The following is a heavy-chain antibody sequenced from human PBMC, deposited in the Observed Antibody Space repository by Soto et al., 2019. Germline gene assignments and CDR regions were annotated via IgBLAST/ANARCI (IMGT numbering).Heavy chain of an antibody. CDR2: VNPILSLS. CDR3: ATSYGSGYRAFDY. Sequence: QVQLVQSGAEVKRPGSSVKVSCKASGDTFSFYSINWVRQAPGLGLEWMGRVNPILSLSNYAQRFQGRVTXTXDXSTSTAYMVISSLRSEDTAIYYCATSYGSGYRAFDYWGQGAQGIVSS. J-gene: IGHJ4*02. V-gene: IGHV1-69*02. CDR1: GDTFSFYS. D-gene: IGHD3-10*01.